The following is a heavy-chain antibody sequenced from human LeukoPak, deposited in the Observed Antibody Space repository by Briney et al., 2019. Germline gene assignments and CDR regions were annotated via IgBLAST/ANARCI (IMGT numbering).Heavy chain of an antibody. D-gene: IGHD2-2*01. V-gene: IGHV1-18*01. Sequence: ASVKVSCKAAGYTFTSHGFIWLRQAPGQGLEWMGWITVNNGYTKYAQELQGRVTMTTDTSTSTAYMELRSLRSDDTAVYYCAKVHCISTNCNHIWTYFDYWGQGTLVTVSS. CDR2: ITVNNGYT. CDR1: GYTFTSHG. CDR3: AKVHCISTNCNHIWTYFDY. J-gene: IGHJ4*02.